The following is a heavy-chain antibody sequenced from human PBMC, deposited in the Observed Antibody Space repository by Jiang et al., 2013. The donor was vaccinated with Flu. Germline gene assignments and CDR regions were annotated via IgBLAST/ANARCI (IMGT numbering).Heavy chain of an antibody. V-gene: IGHV3-23*01. CDR2: VSGSGDNT. CDR3: AKMRVTGTYVVDY. J-gene: IGHJ4*02. CDR1: GFTFSSYV. Sequence: QLFGVWGGLVQPGGSLRLSCAASGFTFSSYVMTWVRQPPGKGLEWVSGVSGSGDNTYYTDSVKGRFTISRDNSKNTLDLQMNSLRAEDTAVYYCAKMRVTGTYVVDYWGQGTLVTVSS. D-gene: IGHD6-19*01.